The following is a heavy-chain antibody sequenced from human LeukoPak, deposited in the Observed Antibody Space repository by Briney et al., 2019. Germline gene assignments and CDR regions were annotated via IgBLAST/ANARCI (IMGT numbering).Heavy chain of an antibody. CDR2: IYHSGST. Sequence: SETLSLTCTVSGYPISSTYYWGWIRQPPGKGLEWIGSIYHSGSTYYNPSLKSRVTISVDAPKNQFSLKLNSVTAADTAVYYCAREGRGATHYYYYMDGWGKGTTVTVSS. V-gene: IGHV4-38-2*02. J-gene: IGHJ6*03. D-gene: IGHD1-26*01. CDR3: AREGRGATHYYYYMDG. CDR1: GYPISSTYY.